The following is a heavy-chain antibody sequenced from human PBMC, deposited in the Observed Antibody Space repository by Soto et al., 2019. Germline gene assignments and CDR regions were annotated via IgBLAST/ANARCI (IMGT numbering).Heavy chain of an antibody. CDR1: GYTFTSYG. CDR3: ARDLILIVGATRPHDAFDI. CDR2: ISAYNGNT. V-gene: IGHV1-18*04. J-gene: IGHJ3*02. Sequence: SVKVSCEASGYTFTSYGISWVRQAPVQGLEWMGWISAYNGNTNYAQKLQGRVTMTTDTSTSTAYMELRSLRSDDTAVYYCARDLILIVGATRPHDAFDIWGQGTMVTVSS. D-gene: IGHD1-26*01.